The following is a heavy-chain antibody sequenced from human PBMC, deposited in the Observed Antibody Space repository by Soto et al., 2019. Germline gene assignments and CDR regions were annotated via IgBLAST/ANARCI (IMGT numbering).Heavy chain of an antibody. J-gene: IGHJ4*02. Sequence: QVQLQESGPGLVKPSETLSLTCTVSGGSISSYYWSWIRQPPGQGLEWIGYIYYSGSTNYNPSLKSRVTISVDTSKNQFSLKLSSVTAADTAVYYCALGGYSDGKRVLDYWGQGTLVTVSS. V-gene: IGHV4-59*01. CDR3: ALGGYSDGKRVLDY. CDR1: GGSISSYY. D-gene: IGHD5-18*01. CDR2: IYYSGST.